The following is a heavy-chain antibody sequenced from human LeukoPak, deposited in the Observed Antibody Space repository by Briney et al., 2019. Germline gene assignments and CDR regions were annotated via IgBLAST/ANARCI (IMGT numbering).Heavy chain of an antibody. D-gene: IGHD3-10*01. Sequence: SETLSLTCTASGGSISSSSYYWGWIRQPPGKGLEWIGEINHSGSTNYNPSLKSRVTISVDTSKNQFSLKLSSVTAADTAVYYCARRRSGTMVRGPFNWFDPWGQGTLVTVSS. CDR1: GGSISSSSYY. J-gene: IGHJ5*02. CDR2: INHSGST. CDR3: ARRRSGTMVRGPFNWFDP. V-gene: IGHV4-39*07.